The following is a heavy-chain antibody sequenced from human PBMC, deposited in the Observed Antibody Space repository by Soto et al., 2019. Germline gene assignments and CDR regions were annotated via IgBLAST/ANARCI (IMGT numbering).Heavy chain of an antibody. CDR1: GYAFTTYG. V-gene: IGHV1-18*01. CDR2: ISAHTGNT. D-gene: IGHD1-1*01. CDR3: GRGRYGDY. Sequence: QVHLVQSGAEVKKPGASVKVSCQGSGYAFTTYGITWVRQAPGLGLEWMGWISAHTGNTNYAQKLQGRVTATRDTTTSTAYMELRSLRYDDTAVYYCGRGRYGDYWGQGALVTVSS. J-gene: IGHJ4*02.